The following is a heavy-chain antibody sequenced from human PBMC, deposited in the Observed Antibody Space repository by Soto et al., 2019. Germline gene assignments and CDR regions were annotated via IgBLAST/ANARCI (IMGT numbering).Heavy chain of an antibody. CDR3: ARLLATYDWYFDL. CDR2: IYYSGST. V-gene: IGHV4-61*01. J-gene: IGHJ2*01. CDR1: GDSVRSDSYY. Sequence: SETLSLTCTVSGDSVRSDSYYWSWVRQPPGKGLEWIAYIYYSGSTNYNPSLKSRVTISVDTSQSQFSLKLRSVTAADTAVYYCARLLATYDWYFDLWGRGTLVTVSS. D-gene: IGHD5-12*01.